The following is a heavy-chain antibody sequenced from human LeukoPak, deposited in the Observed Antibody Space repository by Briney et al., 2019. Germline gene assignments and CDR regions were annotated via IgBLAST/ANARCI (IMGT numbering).Heavy chain of an antibody. CDR1: GFTFSSYA. Sequence: PGGSLRLSCAASGFTFSSYAMSWVRQAPGKGLEWVSYISSSGSNIYYADSVRGRFTISRDNAKNSLYLQMNGLRAEDTAVYYCARDPGSGLLFDYWGQGVLVAVSS. D-gene: IGHD3-10*01. J-gene: IGHJ4*02. CDR2: ISSSGSNI. V-gene: IGHV3-48*03. CDR3: ARDPGSGLLFDY.